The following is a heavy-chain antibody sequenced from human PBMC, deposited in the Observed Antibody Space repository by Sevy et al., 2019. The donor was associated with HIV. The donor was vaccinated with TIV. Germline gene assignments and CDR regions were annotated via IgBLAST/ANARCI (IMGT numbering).Heavy chain of an antibody. CDR2: INGQGGGT. D-gene: IGHD6-13*01. CDR3: ARPSPRIAAAASDFYDN. CDR1: GYSFSSYA. Sequence: GGSLRLSCVVSGYSFSSYAISWVRQAPGKGLEWVSTINGQGGGTYYEDSVKGRFTISRDNPKNTLFLQMINLRVDDTAIDYCARPSPRIAAAASDFYDNWGQGTLVTVSS. J-gene: IGHJ4*02. V-gene: IGHV3-23*01.